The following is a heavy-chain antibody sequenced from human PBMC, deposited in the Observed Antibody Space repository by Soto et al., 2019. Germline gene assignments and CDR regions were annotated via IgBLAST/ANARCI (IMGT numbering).Heavy chain of an antibody. V-gene: IGHV2-70*11. D-gene: IGHD6-19*01. J-gene: IGHJ4*02. Sequence: SGPTLVNPTQTLTLTCTFSGFSLSTSGMCVSWIRQPPGKALEWLACIDWDDDKYYSTSLKTRLTISKDTSKNQVVLTMTNMDPVDTATYYCARSGQWLVPFDYWGQGTLVTVSS. CDR2: IDWDDDK. CDR3: ARSGQWLVPFDY. CDR1: GFSLSTSGMC.